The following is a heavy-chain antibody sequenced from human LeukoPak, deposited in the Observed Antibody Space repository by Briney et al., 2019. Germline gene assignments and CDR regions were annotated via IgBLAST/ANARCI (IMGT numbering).Heavy chain of an antibody. CDR3: ARDSYYDILTGYYPYYYYGMDV. J-gene: IGHJ6*02. V-gene: IGHV4-59*04. CDR1: GGSISSYY. D-gene: IGHD3-9*01. CDR2: IYYSGST. Sequence: SETLSLTCTVSGGSISSYYWSWIRQSPGTGLEWIGYIYYSGSTYCNPSLESRVTISIDTSKNQFSLRLSSVTAADTAVYYCARDSYYDILTGYYPYYYYGMDVWGQGTTVTVSS.